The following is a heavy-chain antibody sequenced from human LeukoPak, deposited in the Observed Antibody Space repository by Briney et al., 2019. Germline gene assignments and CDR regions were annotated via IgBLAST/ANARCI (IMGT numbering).Heavy chain of an antibody. CDR2: ISAYNGNT. CDR1: GYTFTSYG. J-gene: IGHJ4*02. Sequence: ASVKVSCKASGYTFTSYGISWVRQAPGQGLEWMGWISAYNGNTKYAQKLQGRVTKTTDTSTSTAYMEVRRQRSDDTAVYKFERDPPTYYYDSSGYYDYWGQGTLVTVSS. D-gene: IGHD3-22*01. V-gene: IGHV1-18*01. CDR3: ERDPPTYYYDSSGYYDY.